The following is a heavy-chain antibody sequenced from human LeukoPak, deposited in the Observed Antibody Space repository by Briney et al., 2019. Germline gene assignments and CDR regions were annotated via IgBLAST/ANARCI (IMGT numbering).Heavy chain of an antibody. V-gene: IGHV3-30*02. CDR3: AKDQRGDYYDSSGYFSY. J-gene: IGHJ4*02. D-gene: IGHD3-22*01. Sequence: GGSLRLSCAASGFTFSSYGTHWVRQAPGKGLEWVAFIRYDGSNKYYADSVKGRFTISRDNSKNTLYLQMNSLRAEDTAVYYCAKDQRGDYYDSSGYFSYWGQGTLVTVSS. CDR2: IRYDGSNK. CDR1: GFTFSSYG.